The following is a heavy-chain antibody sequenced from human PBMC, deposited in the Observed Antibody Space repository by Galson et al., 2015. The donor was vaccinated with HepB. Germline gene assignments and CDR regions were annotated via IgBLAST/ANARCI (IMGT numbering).Heavy chain of an antibody. CDR1: GFTFDDYA. Sequence: SLRLSCAASGFTFDDYAMHWVRQAPGKGLEWVSGISWNSGSIGYADSVKGRFTISRDNAKNSLYLQMNSLRAEDTALYYCAKDTPHYDSIPDAFDIWGQGTMVTVSS. CDR3: AKDTPHYDSIPDAFDI. V-gene: IGHV3-9*01. CDR2: ISWNSGSI. D-gene: IGHD3-22*01. J-gene: IGHJ3*02.